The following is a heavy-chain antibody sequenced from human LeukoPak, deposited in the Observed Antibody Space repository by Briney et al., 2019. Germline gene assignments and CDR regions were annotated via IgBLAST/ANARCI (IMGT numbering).Heavy chain of an antibody. CDR2: IKQDGSEK. CDR1: GFTFSSYW. V-gene: IGHV3-7*04. CDR3: ARDRGGYDYPPDY. Sequence: GGSLRLPCAASGFTFSSYWMSWVRQAPGKGLEWVANIKQDGSEKYYVDSVKGRFTISRDNVKNSLYLQMNSLRAEDTAVYYCARDRGGYDYPPDYWGQGTLVTVSS. J-gene: IGHJ4*02. D-gene: IGHD5-12*01.